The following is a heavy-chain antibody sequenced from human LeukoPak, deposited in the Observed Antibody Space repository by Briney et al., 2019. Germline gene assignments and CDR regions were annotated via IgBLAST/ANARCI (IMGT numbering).Heavy chain of an antibody. V-gene: IGHV6-1*01. Sequence: SQTLSLTCAISGDNVSSNSATWSWIRQSPSRGLEWLGRTYNRSKWYSDHAVSVKGRITINPDTSKNQFSLKLSSVTAADTAVYYCARSIYASGWPDYWGQGTLVTVSS. CDR1: GDNVSSNSAT. J-gene: IGHJ4*02. D-gene: IGHD6-19*01. CDR2: TYNRSKWYS. CDR3: ARSIYASGWPDY.